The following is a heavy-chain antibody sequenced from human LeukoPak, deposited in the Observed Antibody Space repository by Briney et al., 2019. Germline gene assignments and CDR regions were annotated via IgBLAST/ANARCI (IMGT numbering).Heavy chain of an antibody. Sequence: GESLRLSCTDSESTFADYGMSWVRQAPGKGLEWVSGINWKGDETAYADSVKGRFTISRDNAKNSLYLLMKSLRAEDAALYYCARDLSASWYSLGSWGQGTLVTVSS. V-gene: IGHV3-20*04. J-gene: IGHJ4*02. D-gene: IGHD6-13*01. CDR1: ESTFADYG. CDR2: INWKGDET. CDR3: ARDLSASWYSLGS.